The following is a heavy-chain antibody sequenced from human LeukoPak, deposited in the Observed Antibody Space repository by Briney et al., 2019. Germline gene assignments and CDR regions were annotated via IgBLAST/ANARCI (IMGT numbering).Heavy chain of an antibody. CDR2: IYSGGST. J-gene: IGHJ4*02. V-gene: IGHV3-66*01. CDR3: ARGLSLTFGEVPFDY. Sequence: GGSLRLSCAASGFTVSSNYMSWVRQAPGKGLEWVSAIYSGGSTYYADSVKGRFTISRDNSKNTLYLQMNSLRAEDTAVYYCARGLSLTFGEVPFDYWGQGTLVTVSS. CDR1: GFTVSSNY. D-gene: IGHD3-10*01.